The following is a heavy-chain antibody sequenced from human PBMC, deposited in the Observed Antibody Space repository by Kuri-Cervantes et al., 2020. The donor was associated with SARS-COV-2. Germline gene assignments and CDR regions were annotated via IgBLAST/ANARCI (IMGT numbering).Heavy chain of an antibody. V-gene: IGHV3-64D*08. CDR3: VDTTVIN. CDR1: GFNFINYA. Sequence: GESLKISCSASGFNFINYAVHWVRQAPGKGLEYVSAIYNNGDNKYYADSVKGRFTISRDNSKSTVYLQISLLRSEDTAVYYCVDTTVINWGQGTLVTVSS. D-gene: IGHD4-11*01. J-gene: IGHJ4*02. CDR2: IYNNGDNK.